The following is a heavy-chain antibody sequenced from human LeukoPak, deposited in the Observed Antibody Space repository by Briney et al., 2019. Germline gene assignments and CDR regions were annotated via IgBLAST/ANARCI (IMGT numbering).Heavy chain of an antibody. CDR1: GGSISSYY. V-gene: IGHV4-59*12. J-gene: IGHJ3*01. D-gene: IGHD6-13*01. Sequence: SETLSLTCAVSGGSISSYYWSWIRQPPGKGLEWIGFFYYSGSTNYNPSLKSRVTMSVDTSKNQFSLKLSSVTAADTAVYYCARARPAAGIFAFDFWGQETMVAVSS. CDR3: ARARPAAGIFAFDF. CDR2: FYYSGST.